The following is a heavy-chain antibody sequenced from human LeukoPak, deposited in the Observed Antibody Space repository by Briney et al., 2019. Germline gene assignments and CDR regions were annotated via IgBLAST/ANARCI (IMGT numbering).Heavy chain of an antibody. V-gene: IGHV5-51*01. CDR2: IYPGDSDT. D-gene: IGHD3-3*01. CDR3: ARHQTTIFGVANRYYGMDV. CDR1: GYGFTSYW. Sequence: GESLKISCQGSGYGFTSYWLGWVRPMPGKGLEWMGIIYPGDSDTRYSPSFQGQVTISADKSISTAYLQWSSLKASDTAMYYCARHQTTIFGVANRYYGMDVWGQGTTVTVAS. J-gene: IGHJ6*02.